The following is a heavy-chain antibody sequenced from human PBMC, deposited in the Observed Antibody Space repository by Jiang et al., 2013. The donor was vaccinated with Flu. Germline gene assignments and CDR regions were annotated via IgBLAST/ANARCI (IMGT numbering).Heavy chain of an antibody. J-gene: IGHJ5*02. CDR3: ARRLPVVTMIVVVITKTT. V-gene: IGHV4-34*01. Sequence: INHSGSTNYNPSLKSRVTISVDTSKNQFSLKLSSVTAADTAVYYCARRLPVVTMIVVVITKTTWGQGTLVTVSS. CDR2: INHSGST. D-gene: IGHD3-22*01.